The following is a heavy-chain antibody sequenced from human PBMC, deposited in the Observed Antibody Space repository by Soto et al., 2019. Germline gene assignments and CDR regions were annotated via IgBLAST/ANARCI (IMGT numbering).Heavy chain of an antibody. D-gene: IGHD2-2*01. Sequence: QVQLAQSGAEVRKPGASVKISCEASGYTFTDYAIHWVRQAPGQRFEWMGWINAGNGDTKFSRRVQGRVSITRDISASKVYMEPSSLTSEDTAVYYCTRNLTEQSTSYPFDCWGQGTLVTVSP. J-gene: IGHJ4*02. V-gene: IGHV1-3*01. CDR1: GYTFTDYA. CDR2: INAGNGDT. CDR3: TRNLTEQSTSYPFDC.